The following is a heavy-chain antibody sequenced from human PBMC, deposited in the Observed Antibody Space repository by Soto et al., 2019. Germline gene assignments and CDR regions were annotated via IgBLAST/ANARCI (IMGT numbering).Heavy chain of an antibody. Sequence: QVQLVESGGGVVQPGRSLRLSCAASGFTFSSYGMHWVRQAPGKGLEWVAVIWYDGSNKYYADSVKGRFTISRDNSKNSLHLKMNSRRAEDTAVYYCARDSYGDEPYYYGMDVWGQGTTVTVSS. CDR2: IWYDGSNK. V-gene: IGHV3-33*01. CDR3: ARDSYGDEPYYYGMDV. J-gene: IGHJ6*02. D-gene: IGHD4-17*01. CDR1: GFTFSSYG.